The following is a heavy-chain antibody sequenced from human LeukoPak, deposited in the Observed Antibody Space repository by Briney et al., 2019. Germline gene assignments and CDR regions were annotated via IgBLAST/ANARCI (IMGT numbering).Heavy chain of an antibody. V-gene: IGHV1-18*01. J-gene: IGHJ4*02. Sequence: GASVKVSCEASGYTFTSYGISWVRQAPGQGLEWMGWISAYNGNTNYAQKLQGRVTMTTDTSTSTAYMELRSLRSDDTAVYYCARDSSRYDLTYFDYWGQGTLVTVSS. CDR2: ISAYNGNT. CDR1: GYTFTSYG. D-gene: IGHD1-1*01. CDR3: ARDSSRYDLTYFDY.